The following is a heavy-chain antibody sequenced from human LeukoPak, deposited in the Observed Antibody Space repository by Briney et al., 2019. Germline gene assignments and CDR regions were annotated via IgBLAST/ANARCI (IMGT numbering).Heavy chain of an antibody. Sequence: SETLSLTCSVFNYSISSDYYWGWIRQPPGKGLEWIASIFHRGTAHYNSSPSLRNRVTISMDTSTNQFSLKLTSVTASDTALYYCATHGLGIVTAANFDYWGRGTLVTVSS. J-gene: IGHJ4*02. CDR3: ATHGLGIVTAANFDY. CDR2: IFHRGTA. CDR1: NYSISSDYY. V-gene: IGHV4-38-2*01. D-gene: IGHD2/OR15-2a*01.